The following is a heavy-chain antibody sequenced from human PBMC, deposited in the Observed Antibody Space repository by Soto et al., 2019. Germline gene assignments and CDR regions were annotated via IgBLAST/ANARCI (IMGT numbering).Heavy chain of an antibody. V-gene: IGHV3-48*03. Sequence: PGGSLRLSCTASGFSFSSYEMNWVRQAPGKGLEWISYIGTSGTNIYYADSVKGRFTVSRDNAKNALYLQMNSLRAEDTAIYYCAREELNCGGDCFAFWGQGALVTVSS. CDR2: IGTSGTNI. D-gene: IGHD2-21*01. J-gene: IGHJ4*02. CDR1: GFSFSSYE. CDR3: AREELNCGGDCFAF.